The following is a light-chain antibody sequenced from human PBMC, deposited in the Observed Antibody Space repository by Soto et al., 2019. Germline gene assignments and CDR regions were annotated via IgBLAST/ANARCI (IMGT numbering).Light chain of an antibody. Sequence: LNPPASVSGSPGQSITISCTGTSSDVGGYNYVSWYQQHPGKAPKLMIYDVSNRPSGVSNRFSGSKSGNTASLTISGLQAEDEADYYCSSYTSSSTRVFGTGTKVTVL. CDR3: SSYTSSSTRV. CDR2: DVS. J-gene: IGLJ1*01. CDR1: SSDVGGYNY. V-gene: IGLV2-14*01.